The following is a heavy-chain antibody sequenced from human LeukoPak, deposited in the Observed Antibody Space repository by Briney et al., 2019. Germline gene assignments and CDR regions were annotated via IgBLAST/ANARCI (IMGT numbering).Heavy chain of an antibody. CDR3: ARGGGLDV. D-gene: IGHD3-16*01. Sequence: AGGSLRLSCAASGFTFSSYWMNSARKAPGKGLEWVASINHNGYVNYYVDSVKGRFTISRDNAKNSLYLQMSNLRAEDTAVYFCARGGGLDVWGQGATVTVSS. J-gene: IGHJ6*02. V-gene: IGHV3-7*03. CDR1: GFTFSSYW. CDR2: INHNGYVN.